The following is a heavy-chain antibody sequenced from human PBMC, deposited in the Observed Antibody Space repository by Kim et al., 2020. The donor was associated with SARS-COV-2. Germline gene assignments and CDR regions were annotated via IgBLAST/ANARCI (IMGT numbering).Heavy chain of an antibody. CDR3: ARGKRGYPY. V-gene: IGHV7-4-1*02. Sequence: NPTYAQGFTGRFVFSLDTSVSTAYLQISSLKAEDTAVYYCARGKRGYPYWGQGTLVTVSS. CDR2: NP. J-gene: IGHJ4*02. D-gene: IGHD1-1*01.